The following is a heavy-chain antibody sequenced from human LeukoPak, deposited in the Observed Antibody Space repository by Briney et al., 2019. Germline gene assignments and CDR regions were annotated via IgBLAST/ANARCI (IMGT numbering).Heavy chain of an antibody. J-gene: IGHJ4*02. Sequence: GGSLRLSCAASGFTDSSNYMSWVRQAPGKGLEWVSVIYSGGSTYYADSVKGRFTISRDNSKNTLYLQMNDLRAEDTAVYYCARVAVAYFDYWGQGTLVTVSS. CDR3: ARVAVAYFDY. CDR2: IYSGGST. CDR1: GFTDSSNY. D-gene: IGHD6-19*01. V-gene: IGHV3-66*01.